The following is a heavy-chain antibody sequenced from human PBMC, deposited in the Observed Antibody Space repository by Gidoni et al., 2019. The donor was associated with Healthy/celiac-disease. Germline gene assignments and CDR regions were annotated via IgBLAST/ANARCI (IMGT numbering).Heavy chain of an antibody. J-gene: IGHJ3*02. D-gene: IGHD3-22*01. Sequence: QVQLQESGPGLVKPSETLSLTCTVSGGSISSYYWSWIRQPPGKGLEWIGYIYYSGSTNYNPSLKSRVTISVDTSKNQFSLKLSSVTAADTAVYYCARDRSLGFYDSSGKPTWGAFDIWGQGTMVTVSS. CDR3: ARDRSLGFYDSSGKPTWGAFDI. CDR2: IYYSGST. V-gene: IGHV4-59*01. CDR1: GGSISSYY.